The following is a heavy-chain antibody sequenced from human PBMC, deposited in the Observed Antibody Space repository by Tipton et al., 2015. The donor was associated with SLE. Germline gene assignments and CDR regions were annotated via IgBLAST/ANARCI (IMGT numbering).Heavy chain of an antibody. CDR2: INSDESST. CDR1: GFTFGNYG. D-gene: IGHD6-19*01. Sequence: SGFTFGNYGIHWVRQAPGKGLEWVSRINSDESSTSYADSVKGRFTISRDNAKNTLYLQMNSLRAEDTAVYYCARAEQWLAWGFDLWGRGTLVTVSS. J-gene: IGHJ2*01. CDR3: ARAEQWLAWGFDL. V-gene: IGHV3-74*01.